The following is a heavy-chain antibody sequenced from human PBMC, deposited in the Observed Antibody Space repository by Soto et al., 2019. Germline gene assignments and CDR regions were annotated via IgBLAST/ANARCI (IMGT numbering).Heavy chain of an antibody. CDR2: IIPIFGTA. CDR1: GGTFSSYA. J-gene: IGHJ5*02. D-gene: IGHD3-22*01. CDR3: ARDRGPSSGYYPYWFDP. Sequence: QVQLVQSGAEVKKPGSSVKVSCKASGGTFSSYAISWVRQAPGQGLEWMGEIIPIFGTANYAQKFQGRVTITAEESTSTAYMELRRLRSEDTAVYYCARDRGPSSGYYPYWFDPWGQGTLVTVSS. V-gene: IGHV1-69*12.